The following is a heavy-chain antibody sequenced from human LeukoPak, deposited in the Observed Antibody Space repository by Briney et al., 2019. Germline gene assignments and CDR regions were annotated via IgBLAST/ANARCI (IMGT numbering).Heavy chain of an antibody. CDR2: IYYSGST. V-gene: IGHV4-59*01. D-gene: IGHD3-22*01. Sequence: PSETLSLTCTVSGGSISSYYWSWLRQPPGKGLEWIGYIYYSGSTNYNPSLKSRVTISVDTSKNKFSLKLSSVTAADTAVYYCARDPTMIGLGDAFDIWGQGTMVTVSS. J-gene: IGHJ3*02. CDR3: ARDPTMIGLGDAFDI. CDR1: GGSISSYY.